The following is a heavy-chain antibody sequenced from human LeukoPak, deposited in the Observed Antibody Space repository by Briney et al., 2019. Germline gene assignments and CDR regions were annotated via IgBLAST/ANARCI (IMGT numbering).Heavy chain of an antibody. CDR2: INPNSAGT. D-gene: IGHD6-19*01. CDR3: ARDAKAVAGWGAFDI. J-gene: IGHJ3*02. CDR1: GYTFAGYY. V-gene: IGHV1-2*02. Sequence: GASVTVSCKASGYTFAGYYIHWVRQAHGQGLKWMGWINPNSAGTNYAQKFEGRVSMTRDTSISTAYMELSRLRSDDTAVYYCARDAKAVAGWGAFDIWGQGTMVTVSS.